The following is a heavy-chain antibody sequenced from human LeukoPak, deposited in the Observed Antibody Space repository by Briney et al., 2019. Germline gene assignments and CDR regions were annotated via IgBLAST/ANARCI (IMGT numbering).Heavy chain of an antibody. V-gene: IGHV3-23*01. D-gene: IGHD4-11*01. CDR1: GFTFSAYA. Sequence: GGSLRLSCAASGFTFSAYAMSWVRQAPGKGLEWVSGISAWGDNTYSADSVRGRFTISRDNSKNTLYLQMNSPRVEDTAVYYCAKDGGTVTSYYFDSWGLGTLVTVSS. CDR3: AKDGGTVTSYYFDS. CDR2: ISAWGDNT. J-gene: IGHJ4*02.